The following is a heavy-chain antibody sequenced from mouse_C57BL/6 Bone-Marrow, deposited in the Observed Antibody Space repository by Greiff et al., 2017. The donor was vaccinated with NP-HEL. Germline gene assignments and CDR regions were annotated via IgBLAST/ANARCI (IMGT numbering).Heavy chain of an antibody. CDR2: IYPGSGST. D-gene: IGHD1-1*01. CDR1: GYTFTSYW. J-gene: IGHJ2*01. CDR3: ARCVYYGSSFFDY. V-gene: IGHV1-55*01. Sequence: QVQLQQPGAELVKAGASVKMSCKASGYTFTSYWITWVKQRPGQGLEWIGDIYPGSGSTNYNEKFKSKATLTVDTSSSTAYMQLSSLTSEDSAVYYCARCVYYGSSFFDYWGQGTTLTVSS.